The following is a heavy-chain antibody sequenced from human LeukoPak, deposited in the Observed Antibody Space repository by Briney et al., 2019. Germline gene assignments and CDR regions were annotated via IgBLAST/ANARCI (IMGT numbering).Heavy chain of an antibody. CDR1: GFTFSSYW. J-gene: IGHJ4*02. Sequence: GGSLRLSCAASGFTFSSYWMSWVRQAPGKGLEWVANIKQDGSEKYYVDSVKGRFTISRDNAKNSLYLQMNSLRAEDTAVYYCARENHYYDSSGYKPRNFDYWGQGTLVTVSS. CDR3: ARENHYYDSSGYKPRNFDY. CDR2: IKQDGSEK. D-gene: IGHD3-22*01. V-gene: IGHV3-7*01.